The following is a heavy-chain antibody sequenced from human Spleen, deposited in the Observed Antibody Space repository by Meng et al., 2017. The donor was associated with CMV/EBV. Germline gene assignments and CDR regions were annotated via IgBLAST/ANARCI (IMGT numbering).Heavy chain of an antibody. CDR3: AREGLSDYYYSTMDV. Sequence: SLKISCAASGFTFDDYAMHWVRQAPGKGLEWVSGISWNSGSIGYADSVKGRFTISRDNAKNSLYLQMNSLRAEDTAVYYCAREGLSDYYYSTMDVWGQGTTVTVSS. CDR2: ISWNSGSI. CDR1: GFTFDDYA. D-gene: IGHD3-16*02. J-gene: IGHJ6*02. V-gene: IGHV3-9*01.